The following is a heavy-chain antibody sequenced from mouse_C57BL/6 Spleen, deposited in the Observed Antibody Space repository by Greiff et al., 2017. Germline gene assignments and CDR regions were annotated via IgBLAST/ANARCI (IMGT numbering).Heavy chain of an antibody. CDR2: IRLKSDNYAT. V-gene: IGHV6-3*01. CDR1: GFTFSNYW. CDR3: TPYPCFAY. D-gene: IGHD5-1-1*01. Sequence: EVKVEESGGGLVQPGGSMKLSCVASGFTFSNYWMNWVRQSPEKGLEWVAQIRLKSDNYATHYAESVKGRFTISRDDSKSSVYLQMNNVRAEDTGIYYCTPYPCFAYWGQGTLVTVSA. J-gene: IGHJ3*01.